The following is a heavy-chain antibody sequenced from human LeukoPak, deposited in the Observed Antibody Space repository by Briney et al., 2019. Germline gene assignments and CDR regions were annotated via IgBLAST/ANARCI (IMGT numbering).Heavy chain of an antibody. CDR2: ISSSSSYI. Sequence: MSGGSLRLSCAASGFTFSSYSMNWVRQAPGKGLEWVSSISSSSSYIYYADSVKGRFTISRDNAKNSLYLQMNSLRAEDTAVYYCAKDQKRGYSYGYLFYYYMDVWGKGTTVTISS. CDR3: AKDQKRGYSYGYLFYYYMDV. D-gene: IGHD5-18*01. CDR1: GFTFSSYS. V-gene: IGHV3-21*01. J-gene: IGHJ6*03.